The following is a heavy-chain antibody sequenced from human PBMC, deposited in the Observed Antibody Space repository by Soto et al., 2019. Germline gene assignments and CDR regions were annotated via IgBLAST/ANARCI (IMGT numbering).Heavy chain of an antibody. V-gene: IGHV4-59*01. Sequence: ETLSLTCTVSGGSISSYYWSWIRQPPGTGLEWIGYIYYSGSTNYNPSLKSRVTISVDTSKNQFSLKLSSVTAADTAVYYWARGYYYGSGSLPYYYGMYVWGQGTTVTVSS. CDR3: ARGYYYGSGSLPYYYGMYV. J-gene: IGHJ6*02. D-gene: IGHD3-10*01. CDR2: IYYSGST. CDR1: GGSISSYY.